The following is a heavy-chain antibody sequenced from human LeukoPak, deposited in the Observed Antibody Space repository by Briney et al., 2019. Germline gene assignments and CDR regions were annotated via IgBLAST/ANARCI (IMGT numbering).Heavy chain of an antibody. V-gene: IGHV3-30-3*01. CDR1: GFTFSSYA. D-gene: IGHD3-16*01. CDR3: ARDPEGAVDY. J-gene: IGHJ4*02. Sequence: GRSLRLSCAASGFTFSSYAMHWVRQAPGKGLEWVAVISYDGSNKYYADSVKGRFTISRDNSKNTLYLQMNSLRAEDTAVYYCARDPEGAVDYWGQGTLVTVSS. CDR2: ISYDGSNK.